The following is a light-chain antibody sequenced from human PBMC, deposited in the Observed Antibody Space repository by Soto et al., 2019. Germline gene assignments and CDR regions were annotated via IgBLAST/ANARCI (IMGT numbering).Light chain of an antibody. CDR2: DND. V-gene: IGLV1-51*01. CDR1: RSNIGENF. Sequence: QSVLTQPPSVSAAPGQRVTISCSGSRSNIGENFVSWYQQFPGTAPKLILYDNDKRPSDIPDRISGSRSDISATLDISGLQTGDEADYFCGTWDNSLFAWVFGGGTQLTVL. CDR3: GTWDNSLFAWV. J-gene: IGLJ3*02.